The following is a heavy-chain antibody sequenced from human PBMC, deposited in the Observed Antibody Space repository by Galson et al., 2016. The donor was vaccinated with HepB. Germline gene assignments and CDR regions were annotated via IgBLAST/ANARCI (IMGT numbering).Heavy chain of an antibody. J-gene: IGHJ3*02. Sequence: ETLSLTCTVSGGSISSNSYYWGWIRQPPGKGLEWIGSVYYTGSTYYSSSLKSRVSISVDTSKNQFSLRLSSVTAADTAVYYCGRLPTYGSGKVAFDIWGQGTMVTVSS. CDR2: VYYTGST. V-gene: IGHV4-39*07. D-gene: IGHD3-10*01. CDR3: GRLPTYGSGKVAFDI. CDR1: GGSISSNSYY.